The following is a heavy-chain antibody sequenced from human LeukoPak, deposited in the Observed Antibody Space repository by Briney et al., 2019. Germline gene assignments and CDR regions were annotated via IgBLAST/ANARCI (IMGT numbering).Heavy chain of an antibody. V-gene: IGHV4-59*01. CDR1: GGSISSYY. CDR3: ARVPNWFDP. CDR2: IYYSGST. Sequence: SETLSLTCTVSGGSISSYYWSWIRQPPGKGLEWIGYIYYSGSTNYNPFLKSRVTISVDTSKNQFSLKLSSVTAADTAVYYCARVPNWFDPWGQGTLVTVSS. J-gene: IGHJ5*02.